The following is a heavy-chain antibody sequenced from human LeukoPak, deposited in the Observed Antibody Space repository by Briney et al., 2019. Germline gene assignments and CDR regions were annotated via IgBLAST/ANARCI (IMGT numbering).Heavy chain of an antibody. CDR2: IKQDGSEK. Sequence: GGSLRLSCAASGFTFSSYWMSWVRQAPGKGLEWVANIKQDGSEKYYVDSVKGRFTISRDNAKNSLYLQMNSLRAEDTAVYYCARDRTLQQLVLLGYYYYGMDVWGQGTTVTVSS. CDR3: ARDRTLQQLVLLGYYYYGMDV. D-gene: IGHD6-13*01. J-gene: IGHJ6*02. V-gene: IGHV3-7*01. CDR1: GFTFSSYW.